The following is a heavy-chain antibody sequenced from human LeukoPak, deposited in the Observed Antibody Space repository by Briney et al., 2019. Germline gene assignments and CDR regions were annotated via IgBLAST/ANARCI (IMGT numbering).Heavy chain of an antibody. CDR3: AREDGSSYYFNY. Sequence: GGSLRLSCAASGFTFSNYAMTWVRQAPGKGLEWVSSISSSGADTYYADSVKGRFTISRDNSKNTLYLQMNSLGAEDTAVYYCAREDGSSYYFNYWGQGTLVTVSS. V-gene: IGHV3-23*01. CDR2: ISSSGADT. CDR1: GFTFSNYA. D-gene: IGHD6-6*01. J-gene: IGHJ4*02.